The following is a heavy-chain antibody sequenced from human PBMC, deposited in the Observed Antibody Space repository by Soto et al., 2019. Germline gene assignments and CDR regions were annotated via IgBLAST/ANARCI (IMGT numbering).Heavy chain of an antibody. CDR2: TYYRSKWYY. V-gene: IGHV6-1*01. CDR3: ARDFGGGISSGSWVWFDP. D-gene: IGHD3-10*01. CDR1: GDSVSSNSAA. J-gene: IGHJ5*02. Sequence: SQTLSLTCAISGDSVSSNSAAWNWIRQSPSRGLEWLGRTYYRSKWYYDYAVSVKSRITINPDTSKNQFSLQLNSVTPEDTAVYYCARDFGGGISSGSWVWFDPWGQGTLVTVSS.